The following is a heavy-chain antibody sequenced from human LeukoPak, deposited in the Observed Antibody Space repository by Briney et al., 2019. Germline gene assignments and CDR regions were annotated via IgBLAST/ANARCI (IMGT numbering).Heavy chain of an antibody. D-gene: IGHD3-22*01. CDR1: GLTFSSYW. CDR3: ATSYDSIGFGAFDI. J-gene: IGHJ3*02. V-gene: IGHV3-74*01. CDR2: INSDGRRA. Sequence: GGSLRLSWAGPGLTFSSYWMHGVGQAAGKGRVGVSRINSDGRRASYAASVKGRFNISRGNAKNTLYLQMNSLRVEHTAVYSCATSYDSIGFGAFDIRGPGTMIPVSS.